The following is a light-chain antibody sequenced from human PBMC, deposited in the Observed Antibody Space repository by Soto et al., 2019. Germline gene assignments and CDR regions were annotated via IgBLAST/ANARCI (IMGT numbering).Light chain of an antibody. Sequence: TVMTQSPGTLSVSPGERATISCWASQAISYNVAWYQHFPGQAPRLLIHGASTRANGVPARFSGSGSGTEFTLTITSVQSEDFAAYYCQQYTDWSPNYTFGRGTRLEI. CDR1: QAISYN. CDR2: GAS. J-gene: IGKJ2*01. V-gene: IGKV3-15*01. CDR3: QQYTDWSPNYT.